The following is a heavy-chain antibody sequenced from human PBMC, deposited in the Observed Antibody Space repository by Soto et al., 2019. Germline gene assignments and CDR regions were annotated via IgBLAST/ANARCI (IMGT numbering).Heavy chain of an antibody. V-gene: IGHV3-11*01. CDR2: ISSSGDT. D-gene: IGHD3-10*01. CDR3: VPTLWFGES. J-gene: IGHJ5*02. CDR1: GFTFSDYY. Sequence: GGSLRLSCAASGFTFSDYYMSWIRQAPGKGLEWVSYISSSGDTDYADSVKGRFTISRDNAKNSLSLQMNSLRAEDTAVYYCVPTLWFGESWGQGTLVTVSS.